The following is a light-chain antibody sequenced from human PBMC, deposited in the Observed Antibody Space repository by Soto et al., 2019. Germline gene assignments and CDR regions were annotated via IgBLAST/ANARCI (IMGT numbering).Light chain of an antibody. CDR3: ERYHSSCASA. J-gene: IGKJ1*01. V-gene: IGKV1-5*01. Sequence: IHTLNYPSTLPASVADRVPITCRASQSISSWLAWYQQQPEKAPKLLIYDASTLESGVPSRFSGSGSGTEFTLTISFLHTHDFANYYGERYHSSCASAFAQGTK. CDR2: DAS. CDR1: QSISSW.